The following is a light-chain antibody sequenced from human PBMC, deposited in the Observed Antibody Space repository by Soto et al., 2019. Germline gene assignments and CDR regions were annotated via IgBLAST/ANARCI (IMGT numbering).Light chain of an antibody. Sequence: IPLTQSPSPLSASVGDRLTITCRASQNISNNFNWYRQKPGKAPELLIYAASSLQNGVPSRFSGSGSVTDFILTITSLQPEDVATDHCQQSYSTVFTFGPGTTVDFE. J-gene: IGKJ3*01. CDR1: QNISNN. V-gene: IGKV1-39*01. CDR3: QQSYSTVFT. CDR2: AAS.